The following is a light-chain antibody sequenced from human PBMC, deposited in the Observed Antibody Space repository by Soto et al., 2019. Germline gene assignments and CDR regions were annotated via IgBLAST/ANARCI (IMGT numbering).Light chain of an antibody. CDR1: QSVSNN. CDR2: GAS. CDR3: QQYDNWPYT. V-gene: IGKV3-15*01. Sequence: EIVMTHSPATLSVSPGERATLSCRASQSVSNNLAWYQQKPGQAPRLLIYGASTRATAIPARFSGSGSGTEFTLTISSLQSEDFGVYFCQQYDNWPYTFGQGTKLEIK. J-gene: IGKJ2*01.